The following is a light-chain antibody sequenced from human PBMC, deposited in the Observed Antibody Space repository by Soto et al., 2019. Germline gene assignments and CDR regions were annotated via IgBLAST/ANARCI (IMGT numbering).Light chain of an antibody. V-gene: IGKV1-5*01. CDR3: QQYNHYSGLT. Sequence: DIQMTQSPSSLSASVGDRVTITCRASQSISSWLAWYQQKPGKAPKLLIYDASSLESGVPSRFSGSGSGTEFTLTISSLQPDDFATYYCQQYNHYSGLTFGGGTKVDNK. J-gene: IGKJ4*01. CDR2: DAS. CDR1: QSISSW.